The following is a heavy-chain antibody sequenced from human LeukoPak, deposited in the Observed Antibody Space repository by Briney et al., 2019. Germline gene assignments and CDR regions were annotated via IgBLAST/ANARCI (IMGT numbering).Heavy chain of an antibody. D-gene: IGHD3-3*01. CDR3: AREGGRVTTIFGYWFDP. J-gene: IGHJ5*02. Sequence: PSETLSLTCSVSGGSISSNSYYWGWIRQPPGKGLEWIGNIYYSGSTNYHPSLKSRVTISVDTSKNQFSLKLNSVTAADTAVYYCAREGGRVTTIFGYWFDPWGQGTLVTVSS. CDR2: IYYSGST. V-gene: IGHV4-39*07. CDR1: GGSISSNSYY.